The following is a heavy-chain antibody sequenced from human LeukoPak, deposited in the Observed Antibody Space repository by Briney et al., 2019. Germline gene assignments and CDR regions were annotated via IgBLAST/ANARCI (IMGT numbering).Heavy chain of an antibody. J-gene: IGHJ4*02. D-gene: IGHD3-22*01. CDR3: ARHGRGYYYDSSGHEFDY. CDR2: IYYSGST. Sequence: PSETLSLTCTVSGGSISSSSYYWGWIRQPPGKGLKWIGSIYYSGSTYYNPSLKSRVTISVDTSKNQFSLKLSSVTAADTAVYYCARHGRGYYYDSSGHEFDYWGQGTLVTVSS. CDR1: GGSISSSSYY. V-gene: IGHV4-39*01.